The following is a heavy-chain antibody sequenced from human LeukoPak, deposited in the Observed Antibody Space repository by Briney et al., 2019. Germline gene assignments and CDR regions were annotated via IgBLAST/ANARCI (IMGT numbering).Heavy chain of an antibody. Sequence: GGSLRLSPAASGFTFSTYTINWVRQAPGKGLEWVSSISSCSRYIYYADSVKGRFTISRDNAKKSLYLQINTLRAEDTAVYYCARDGVLVATSPSYWYFDLWGSGTLVTVSS. CDR1: GFTFSTYT. CDR3: ARDGVLVATSPSYWYFDL. J-gene: IGHJ2*01. D-gene: IGHD2-15*01. CDR2: ISSCSRYI. V-gene: IGHV3-21*01.